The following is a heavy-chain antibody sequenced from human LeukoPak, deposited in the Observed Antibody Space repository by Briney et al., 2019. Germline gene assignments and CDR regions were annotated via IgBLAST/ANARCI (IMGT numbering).Heavy chain of an antibody. CDR1: GGTFSSYT. V-gene: IGHV1-69*02. CDR2: IIPILGIA. J-gene: IGHJ6*02. CDR3: ARGHQPPYYGMDV. Sequence: SVKVSCKASGGTFSSYTISWVRQAPGQGLEWMGRIIPILGIANYAQKFQGRVTITADKSTSTAYMELSSLRSEDTAVFYCARGHQPPYYGMDVWGQGITVTVSS.